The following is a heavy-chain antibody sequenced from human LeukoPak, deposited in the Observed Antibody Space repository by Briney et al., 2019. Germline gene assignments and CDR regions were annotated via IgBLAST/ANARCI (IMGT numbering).Heavy chain of an antibody. CDR1: GYSISSGYY. D-gene: IGHD2-2*01. V-gene: IGHV4-38-2*02. CDR2: IYHSGST. J-gene: IGHJ3*02. Sequence: KPSETLSLTCAVSGYSISSGYYWGWIRQPPGKGLEWIGSIYHSGSTYYNPSLKSRVTISADTSKNQFSLKLSSVTAADTAVYYCARDRVVPAGPDAFDIWGQGTMVTVSS. CDR3: ARDRVVPAGPDAFDI.